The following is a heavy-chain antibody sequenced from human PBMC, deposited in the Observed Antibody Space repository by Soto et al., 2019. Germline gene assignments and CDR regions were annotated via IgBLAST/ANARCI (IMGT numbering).Heavy chain of an antibody. CDR2: IYYSRTT. D-gene: IGHD1-26*01. CDR3: ARREIQGPIDY. CDR1: GYSISSSNL. J-gene: IGHJ4*02. Sequence: QVQLQESGPGLVKPSDTLSLTCAVSGYSISSSNLWGWIRQPPGKGLEWIGYIYYSRTTYHNPSLKSRVTMSVDTSKNHFSLKLTSVSAVDTAVYYCARREIQGPIDYWGQGTLVTVSS. V-gene: IGHV4-28*01.